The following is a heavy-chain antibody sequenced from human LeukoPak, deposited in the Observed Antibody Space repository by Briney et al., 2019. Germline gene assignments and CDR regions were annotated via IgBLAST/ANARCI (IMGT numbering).Heavy chain of an antibody. V-gene: IGHV3-23*01. Sequence: GGSLRLSCAASGFTFSSYAMSWVRQAPGKGLEWVSAISGSGGSTYYADSVKGRFTISRDNSKNTLYLQMNSLRAEDTAVYYCAKDLSRLYYYYGMDVWGQGTAVTVSS. CDR3: AKDLSRLYYYYGMDV. CDR1: GFTFSSYA. D-gene: IGHD2/OR15-2a*01. CDR2: ISGSGGST. J-gene: IGHJ6*02.